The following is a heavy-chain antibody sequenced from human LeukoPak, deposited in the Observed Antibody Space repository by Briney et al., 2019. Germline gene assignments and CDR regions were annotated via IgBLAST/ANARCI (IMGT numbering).Heavy chain of an antibody. Sequence: PVKVSCKASGGTFSAYAISWVRQAPGQGLEWMGGLIPMFGATNYTQKFQGRISITTDESTTTAYMELSSLRSHDTAVYFCAGGDPFNYYMDVWGKGTTVTV. CDR1: GGTFSAYA. CDR3: AGGDPFNYYMDV. D-gene: IGHD4-17*01. J-gene: IGHJ6*03. V-gene: IGHV1-69*05. CDR2: LIPMFGAT.